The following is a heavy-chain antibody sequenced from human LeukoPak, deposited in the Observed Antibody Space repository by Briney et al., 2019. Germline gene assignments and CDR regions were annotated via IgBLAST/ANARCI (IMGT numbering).Heavy chain of an antibody. CDR1: GGTFSSYA. D-gene: IGHD2-2*01. CDR3: ASSATHYCSSTSCPEIYYYYYYMDV. J-gene: IGHJ6*03. V-gene: IGHV1-69*01. Sequence: ASVKVSCKASGGTFSSYAISWVRQAPGQGLEWMGGIIPIFGTANYAQKFQGRVTITADESTSTAYMELSSLRSEDTAVYYCASSATHYCSSTSCPEIYYYYYYMDVWGKGTTVTISS. CDR2: IIPIFGTA.